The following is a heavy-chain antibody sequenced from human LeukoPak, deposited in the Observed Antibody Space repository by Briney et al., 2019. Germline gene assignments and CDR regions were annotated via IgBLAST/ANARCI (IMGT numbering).Heavy chain of an antibody. CDR2: SFYSGTT. CDR1: GGSIRSRTYY. CDR3: ARAPPKAYGSGYNWFDP. J-gene: IGHJ5*02. Sequence: SETLSLTCTVSGGSIRSRTYYWGWIRQPPGKGLEWIGISFYSGTTYYNPSLKSRVTISVDTSKNQFSLKLSSVTPADTAVYYCARAPPKAYGSGYNWFDPWGQGTLVTVSS. V-gene: IGHV4-39*07. D-gene: IGHD3-10*01.